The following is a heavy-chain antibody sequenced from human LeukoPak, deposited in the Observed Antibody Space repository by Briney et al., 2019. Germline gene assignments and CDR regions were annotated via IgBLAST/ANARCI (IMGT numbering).Heavy chain of an antibody. CDR2: IWYDGSNK. Sequence: GWSLRLSCAASGFTFSSYGMHWVRQAPGKGLEWVAVIWYDGSNKYYADSVKGRFTISRDNSKNTLYLQMNSLRTDDTAVYYCARDGQGVVVTALYYFDYWGQGTLVTVSS. CDR3: ARDGQGVVVTALYYFDY. D-gene: IGHD2-21*02. V-gene: IGHV3-33*01. CDR1: GFTFSSYG. J-gene: IGHJ4*02.